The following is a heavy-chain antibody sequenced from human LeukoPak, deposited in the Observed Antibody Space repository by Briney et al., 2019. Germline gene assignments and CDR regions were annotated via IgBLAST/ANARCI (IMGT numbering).Heavy chain of an antibody. V-gene: IGHV1-24*01. CDR3: ATDPTGIAAAGTSGAFDI. Sequence: ASVKVSCKVSGYTLTELSMHWVRQAPGKGLEWMGGFDPEDGETIYAQKFQGRVTMTEDTSTDTAYMELSSLRSEDTAVYYCATDPTGIAAAGTSGAFDIWGQGTMVTVSS. CDR1: GYTLTELS. CDR2: FDPEDGET. D-gene: IGHD6-13*01. J-gene: IGHJ3*02.